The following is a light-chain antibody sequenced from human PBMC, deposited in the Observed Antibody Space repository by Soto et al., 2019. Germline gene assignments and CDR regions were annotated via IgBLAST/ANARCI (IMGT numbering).Light chain of an antibody. CDR2: LGS. V-gene: IGKV2-28*01. J-gene: IGKJ4*01. Sequence: DIVMTQSPLSLPVTPGEPASISCRSSRSLLHSKGYNYLDWYLQKPGQSPQLLIYLGSNRASGVPDRFSGSGSGTDSTLKISRVEAEDVGVYYCMQALQTPRTFGGGTKVEIK. CDR3: MQALQTPRT. CDR1: RSLLHSKGYNY.